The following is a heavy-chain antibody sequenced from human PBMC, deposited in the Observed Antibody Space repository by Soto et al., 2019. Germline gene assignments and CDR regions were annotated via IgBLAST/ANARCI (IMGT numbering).Heavy chain of an antibody. CDR2: ISPRGRTI. D-gene: IGHD5-12*01. CDR1: GFTFSVYS. V-gene: IGHV3-48*01. J-gene: IGHJ6*02. CDR3: ARDGPGFSGYDR. Sequence: TGGSLRLSCAASGFTFSVYSMNWVRQAPGKGLEWVSYISPRGRTIYYADSVKGRFTISRDNADSSLCLQMNSLRAEDTAVYYCARDGPGFSGYDRWGQGTTVTVSS.